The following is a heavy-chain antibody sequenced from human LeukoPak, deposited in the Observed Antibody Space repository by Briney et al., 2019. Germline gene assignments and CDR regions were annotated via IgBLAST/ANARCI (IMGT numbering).Heavy chain of an antibody. CDR2: IYPGDSDT. J-gene: IGHJ4*02. CDR3: ARLHHRADILTGYFDY. D-gene: IGHD3-9*01. Sequence: GESLKISCKGSGYSFTSYWIGWVRQMPGKGLEWMGIIYPGDSDTRYSPSFQGQVTISADKSISTAYLQWSSLKASDTAMYYCARLHHRADILTGYFDYWGQGTLVTVSS. CDR1: GYSFTSYW. V-gene: IGHV5-51*01.